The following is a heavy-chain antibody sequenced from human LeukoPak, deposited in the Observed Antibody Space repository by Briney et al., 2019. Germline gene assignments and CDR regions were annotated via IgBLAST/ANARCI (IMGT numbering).Heavy chain of an antibody. D-gene: IGHD1-1*01. CDR3: ARGPLDKGGFDF. V-gene: IGHV4-39*07. CDR1: GDSVSSDSHY. Sequence: SETLCLSCTVSGDSVSSDSHYWAWIRQPPGKGLVWIGSFSYSGTTHLNSSLKSRITVSVDTFTYQFSLKLNSMTAADTAVYFCARGPLDKGGFDFWGQGTLVVVST. CDR2: FSYSGTT. J-gene: IGHJ4*02.